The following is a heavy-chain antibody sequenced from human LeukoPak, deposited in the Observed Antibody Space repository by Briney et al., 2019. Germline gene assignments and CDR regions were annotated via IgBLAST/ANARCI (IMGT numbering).Heavy chain of an antibody. D-gene: IGHD2/OR15-2a*01. CDR1: GYTFTSYG. Sequence: ASVKVSCKASGYTFTSYGISWVRQAPGQGLEWMGWISAYNGNTNYAQKLQGRVTMTTDTSISTAYMELSRLRSDDTAVYYCARSTRVSAMDVWGKGTTVTISS. J-gene: IGHJ6*04. CDR2: ISAYNGNT. CDR3: ARSTRVSAMDV. V-gene: IGHV1-18*01.